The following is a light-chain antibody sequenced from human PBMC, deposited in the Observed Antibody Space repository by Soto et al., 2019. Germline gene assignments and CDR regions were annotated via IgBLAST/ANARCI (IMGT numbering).Light chain of an antibody. Sequence: QSALTQPASVSGSPGQSITISFTGTSSNVGGYKYVSWYQQHPGKAPKLMIYDIRNRPSGVSNRFSGSKSGNTASLTISGLQAEDEADYYCSSYTSSSTRVFGTGTKVTVL. CDR3: SSYTSSSTRV. CDR2: DIR. CDR1: SSNVGGYKY. V-gene: IGLV2-14*03. J-gene: IGLJ1*01.